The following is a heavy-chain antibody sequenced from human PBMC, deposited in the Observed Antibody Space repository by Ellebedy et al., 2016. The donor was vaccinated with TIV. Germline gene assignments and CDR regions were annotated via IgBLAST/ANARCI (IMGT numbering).Heavy chain of an antibody. J-gene: IGHJ6*02. V-gene: IGHV5-10-1*01. D-gene: IGHD6-13*01. Sequence: PGGSLRLSCKGSGYSFTSYWISWVRQMPGKGLEWMGRIDPSDSYTNYSPSFQGHVTISANKSISTAYLQWSSLKASETAMYYCARRARQQQLDPVGYYYGMDVWGQGTTVTVSS. CDR3: ARRARQQQLDPVGYYYGMDV. CDR2: IDPSDSYT. CDR1: GYSFTSYW.